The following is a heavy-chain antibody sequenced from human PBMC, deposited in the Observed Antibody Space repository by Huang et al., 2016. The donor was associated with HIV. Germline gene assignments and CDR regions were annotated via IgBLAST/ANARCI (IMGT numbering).Heavy chain of an antibody. J-gene: IGHJ4*02. D-gene: IGHD3-22*01. V-gene: IGHV1-18*01. Sequence: QVRLVQSGAEVKKPGAAVKVSCKASGYTFTRYGISWVRQAPGQGLAWMGWISAYIEDAKYAQNFHGRVIMTTDTSTSTAYMELRSLRSDDTALYFCARDLWEYPYDSSGYYDHWGQGTLVTVSS. CDR2: ISAYIEDA. CDR3: ARDLWEYPYDSSGYYDH. CDR1: GYTFTRYG.